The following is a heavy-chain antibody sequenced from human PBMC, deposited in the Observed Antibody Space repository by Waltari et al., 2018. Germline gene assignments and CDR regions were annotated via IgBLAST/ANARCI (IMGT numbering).Heavy chain of an antibody. D-gene: IGHD3-10*01. CDR1: VYTLTTST. V-gene: IGHV1-3*01. CDR3: GREAREGRAPMAYFDY. CDR2: MIGGSGDT. J-gene: IGHJ4*02. Sequence: QVQLVQSGAEVKKPGASVKVSCKASVYTLTTSTMQWVRQAPGQRPEWMGWMIGGSGDTQYSKKFEGRITITMDTSASISYLELSSLRSEDTAVYFCGREAREGRAPMAYFDYWGQGTLVTVSS.